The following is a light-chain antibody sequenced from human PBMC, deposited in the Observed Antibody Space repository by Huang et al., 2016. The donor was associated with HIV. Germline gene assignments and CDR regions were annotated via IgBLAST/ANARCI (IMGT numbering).Light chain of an antibody. CDR3: QQYHYSRT. J-gene: IGKJ1*01. CDR2: GAS. CDR1: QYVNSDF. Sequence: EIVLTQSPGTLSLSPGERATLSCRASQYVNSDFLAWYQHKPGQAPRLLIYGASTRATGIPDRFSGSGSGTDFTLTISRLEPEDFAVYYCQQYHYSRTFGQGTKVEVK. V-gene: IGKV3-20*01.